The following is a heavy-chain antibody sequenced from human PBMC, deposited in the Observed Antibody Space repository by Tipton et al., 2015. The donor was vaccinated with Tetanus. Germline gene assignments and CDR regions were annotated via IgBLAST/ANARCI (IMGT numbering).Heavy chain of an antibody. J-gene: IGHJ6*02. D-gene: IGHD3-16*01. CDR1: GYTFTTYA. Sequence: QLVQSGAEVKKPGASVKVSCKASGYTFTTYAITWVRQAPGQGLEWMGWISAYHGISNSAPKFEGRLTMTTDTSTNTAHMELRSLISDDTAVYYCAHPSYGGGMDVWGQGTKVTVSS. CDR2: ISAYHGIS. CDR3: AHPSYGGGMDV. V-gene: IGHV1-18*04.